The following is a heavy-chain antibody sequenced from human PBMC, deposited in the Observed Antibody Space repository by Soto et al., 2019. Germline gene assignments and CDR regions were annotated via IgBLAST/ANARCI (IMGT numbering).Heavy chain of an antibody. D-gene: IGHD1-1*01. J-gene: IGHJ6*02. CDR1: GYTFTSYD. Sequence: QVQLVQSGAEVKKPGASVKVSCKASGYTFTSYDINLVRQATGQGLEWMGWMNPNSGNTGYEQKFQGRVTMTRTTFISTAYMEVSSLISEDTAVDYCAGDRTGTTSMDVWGQGTPVTVSS. CDR2: MNPNSGNT. CDR3: AGDRTGTTSMDV. V-gene: IGHV1-8*01.